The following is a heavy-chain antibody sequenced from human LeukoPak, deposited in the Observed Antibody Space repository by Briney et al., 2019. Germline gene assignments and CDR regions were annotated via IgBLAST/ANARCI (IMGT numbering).Heavy chain of an antibody. D-gene: IGHD5-12*01. Sequence: PGGSLRLSCSASGFTFSKYAMHWVRQAPGKGLEYVSAINDNGRSTYYADSVKGRFRISRDNSKNTLYLQMSSLRAEDTAVYYCARGSGYSGYGLEYCGQGTLVTVSS. CDR3: ARGSGYSGYGLEY. CDR1: GFTFSKYA. J-gene: IGHJ4*02. V-gene: IGHV3-64D*09. CDR2: INDNGRST.